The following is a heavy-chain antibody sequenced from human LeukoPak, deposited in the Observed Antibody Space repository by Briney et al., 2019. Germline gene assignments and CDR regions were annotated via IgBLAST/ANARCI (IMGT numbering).Heavy chain of an antibody. J-gene: IGHJ4*02. V-gene: IGHV3-21*01. CDR2: ISSSSSYM. CDR3: ARAPLSWVVTPLDY. D-gene: IGHD4-23*01. CDR1: GFTFSSYS. Sequence: GGSLRLSCAASGFTFSSYSMNWVRQAPGKGLEWVSSISSSSSYMYYADSVKGRFTISRDNAKNSLYPQMNSLRAEDTAVYYCARAPLSWVVTPLDYWGQGTLVTVSS.